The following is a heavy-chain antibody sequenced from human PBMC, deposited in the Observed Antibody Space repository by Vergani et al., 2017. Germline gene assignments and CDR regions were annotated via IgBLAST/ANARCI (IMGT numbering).Heavy chain of an antibody. CDR2: IYYSGSS. CDR3: ARAVVPAARYYYYYMDV. J-gene: IGHJ6*03. Sequence: QVQLQESGPGLVKPSETLSLTCTVSGGSISSYYWSWIRQPPGKVLEWIGYIYYSGSSNYNPSLKSRVTISVDTSKNQFSLKMSAVTAADTAVYYCARAVVPAARYYYYYMDVWGKGTTVTVSS. CDR1: GGSISSYY. V-gene: IGHV4-59*01. D-gene: IGHD2-2*01.